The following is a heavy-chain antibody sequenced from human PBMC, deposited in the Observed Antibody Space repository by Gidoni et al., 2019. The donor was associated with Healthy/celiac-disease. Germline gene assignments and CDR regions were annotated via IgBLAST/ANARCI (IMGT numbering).Heavy chain of an antibody. J-gene: IGHJ4*02. CDR1: GFTFDDYA. D-gene: IGHD6-19*01. Sequence: EVQLVESGGGVVQPGGSLRLACAAAGFTFDDYAMHWVRQAPGKGLEWVSLISGDGGSTYYADSVKGRFTISRDNSQNSLYLQMNSLRTEDTALYYCAKDDLRGWYGSIDYWGQGTLVTVSS. CDR2: ISGDGGST. V-gene: IGHV3-43*02. CDR3: AKDDLRGWYGSIDY.